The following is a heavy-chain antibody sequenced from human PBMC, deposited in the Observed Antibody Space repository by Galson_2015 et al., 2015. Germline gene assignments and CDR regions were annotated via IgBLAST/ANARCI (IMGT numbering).Heavy chain of an antibody. CDR1: GYTFTSYY. Sequence: SVKVSCKASGYTFTSYYIHWVRQAPGQGLEWMGIINPSGGTTDYAQRFQGRVTMTRDTSTSTVYMELSSLRSEDTALYYCARGIVGARTTSDHWGQGTLVTVSS. V-gene: IGHV1-46*01. J-gene: IGHJ4*02. CDR3: ARGIVGARTTSDH. D-gene: IGHD1-26*01. CDR2: INPSGGTT.